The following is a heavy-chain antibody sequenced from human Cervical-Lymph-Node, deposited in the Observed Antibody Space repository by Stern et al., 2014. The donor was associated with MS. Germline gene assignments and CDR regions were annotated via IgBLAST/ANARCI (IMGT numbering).Heavy chain of an antibody. D-gene: IGHD1-26*01. J-gene: IGHJ4*02. V-gene: IGHV3-64*01. CDR2: ISSNGSRT. Sequence: EDQLVESGGGLVHPGGSLRLSCAASGFSFRSNAMHWVRQAPGKGLEFVSAISSNGSRTYYASSVEVRFTISRDNSKNTLYLQMGSLRTDDMAVYYCARGGVGAITWGQGTLVTVSS. CDR1: GFSFRSNA. CDR3: ARGGVGAIT.